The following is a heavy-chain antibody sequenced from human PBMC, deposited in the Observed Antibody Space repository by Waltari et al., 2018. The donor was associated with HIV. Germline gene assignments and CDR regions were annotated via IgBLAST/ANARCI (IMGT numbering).Heavy chain of an antibody. Sequence: EVQLLESGGGLVQPGGSLRLSCAASGFPFSNYAMSWVRQAPGKGLEWVSAISGSGGSTYYADSVKGRFTISRDNSKNTLYLQMNSLRAEDTAVYYCAKADEYSSGWAFDYWGQGTLVTVSS. CDR2: ISGSGGST. V-gene: IGHV3-23*01. CDR1: GFPFSNYA. J-gene: IGHJ4*02. D-gene: IGHD6-19*01. CDR3: AKADEYSSGWAFDY.